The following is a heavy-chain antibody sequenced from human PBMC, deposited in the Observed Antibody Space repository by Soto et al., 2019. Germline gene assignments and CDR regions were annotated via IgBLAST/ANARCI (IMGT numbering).Heavy chain of an antibody. Sequence: GGSLRLSCAASGFTVSSNYMSWVRQAPGKGLEWVSVIYSGGSTYYADSVKGRFTISRDNSKDTLYLQMNSLRAEDTAVYYCARSLARYYFDYWGQGTLVTVSS. CDR3: ARSLARYYFDY. CDR1: GFTVSSNY. V-gene: IGHV3-53*01. J-gene: IGHJ4*02. CDR2: IYSGGST.